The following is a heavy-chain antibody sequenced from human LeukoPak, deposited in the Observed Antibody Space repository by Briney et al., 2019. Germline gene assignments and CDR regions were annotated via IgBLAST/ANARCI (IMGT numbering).Heavy chain of an antibody. V-gene: IGHV4-59*01. J-gene: IGHJ4*02. D-gene: IGHD1-26*01. CDR1: GDSISSYY. CDR2: IFYSGST. CDR3: AGRSARYFDH. Sequence: SETLSLTCTVSGDSISSYYWSWIRQPPGEGLQWIGYIFYSGSTNYNASLRSRVAISVDTSKNHFSLRLPSVTAADTAVYYCAGRSARYFDHWGQGALVTVSS.